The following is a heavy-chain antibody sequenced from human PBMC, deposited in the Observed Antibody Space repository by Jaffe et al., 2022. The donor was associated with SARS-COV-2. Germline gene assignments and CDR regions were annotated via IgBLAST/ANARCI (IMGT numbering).Heavy chain of an antibody. D-gene: IGHD6-19*01. Sequence: EVQLVESGGGLVQPGGSLRLSCAASGFTFSSYAMSWVRQAPGKGLEWVSAISGSGGSTYYADSVKGRFTISRDNSKNTLYLQMNSLRAEDTAVYYCAKVTVAGSKYYYYMDVWGKGTTVTVSS. J-gene: IGHJ6*03. CDR3: AKVTVAGSKYYYYMDV. V-gene: IGHV3-23*04. CDR2: ISGSGGST. CDR1: GFTFSSYA.